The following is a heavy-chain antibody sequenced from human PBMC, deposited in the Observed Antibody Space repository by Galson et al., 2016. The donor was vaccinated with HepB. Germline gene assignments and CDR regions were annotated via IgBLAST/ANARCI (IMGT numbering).Heavy chain of an antibody. J-gene: IGHJ4*02. V-gene: IGHV3-11*04. CDR2: IKTSGDTI. Sequence: SLRLSCAVSGFSFRDYGMSWVRQAPGHAPEWVAFIKTSGDTIHYADLAKGRFTISRDNVKNSLSLGMSSLRVEDTAVYYCARTWRQNSFDFWGQGTLVTVSS. CDR1: GFSFRDYG. CDR3: ARTWRQNSFDF. D-gene: IGHD1-7*01.